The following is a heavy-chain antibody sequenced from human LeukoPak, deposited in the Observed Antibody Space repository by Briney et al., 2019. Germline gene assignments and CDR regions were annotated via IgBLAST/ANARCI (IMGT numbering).Heavy chain of an antibody. CDR3: ARGTGGAAAADFDP. CDR2: IYYTGST. J-gene: IGHJ5*02. Sequence: PSQTLSLTCTVSGGSISSDGYYWSWIRQHPGKGLEWIGAIYYTGSTYYNPSLKSRATISVDTSKNHFSLKLTSVTAPDTAVYYCARGTGGAAAADFDPWGQGTLVTVSS. V-gene: IGHV4-31*03. D-gene: IGHD6-13*01. CDR1: GGSISSDGYY.